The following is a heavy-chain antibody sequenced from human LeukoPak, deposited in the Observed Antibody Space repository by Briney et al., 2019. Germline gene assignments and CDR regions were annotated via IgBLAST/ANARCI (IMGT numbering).Heavy chain of an antibody. D-gene: IGHD2-15*01. CDR3: ARGRYCSGGSCYGALGYYFDY. CDR2: ISTSSSYI. J-gene: IGHJ4*02. Sequence: GGSLRLSCVASGFTFSSYSMHWVRQALGKGLEWVSSISTSSSYIYYGDSVKGRFTISRDNAKNSLYLQMNSLRAEDTAVYYCARGRYCSGGSCYGALGYYFDYWGQGTLVTVSS. CDR1: GFTFSSYS. V-gene: IGHV3-21*01.